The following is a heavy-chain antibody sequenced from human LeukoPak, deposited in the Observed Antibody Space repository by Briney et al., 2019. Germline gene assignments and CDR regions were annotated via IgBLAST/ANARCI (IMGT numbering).Heavy chain of an antibody. CDR3: ARGVYIAAAQYGY. CDR2: IYYSGTT. J-gene: IGHJ4*02. CDR1: GGSISSYY. Sequence: PSQTLSLTCTVSGGSISSYYWSWIRQPPGKGLEWIGYIYYSGTTNYNPSLKSRVTISVDTSKNQFSLKLSSVTAADTAVYYCARGVYIAAAQYGYWGQGTLVAVSS. V-gene: IGHV4-59*01. D-gene: IGHD6-13*01.